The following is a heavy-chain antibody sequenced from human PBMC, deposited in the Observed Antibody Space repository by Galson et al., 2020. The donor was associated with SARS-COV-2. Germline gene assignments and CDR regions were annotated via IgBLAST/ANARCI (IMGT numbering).Heavy chain of an antibody. D-gene: IGHD3-22*01. Sequence: GGSLRLSCAASGFTFDDYAMHWVRQAPGKGLEWVSGISWNSGSIGYADSVKGRFTISRDNAKNSLYLQMNSLRAEDTALYYCAKLPGNYYDTGRDYWGQGTLVTVSS. CDR3: AKLPGNYYDTGRDY. J-gene: IGHJ4*02. CDR1: GFTFDDYA. CDR2: ISWNSGSI. V-gene: IGHV3-9*01.